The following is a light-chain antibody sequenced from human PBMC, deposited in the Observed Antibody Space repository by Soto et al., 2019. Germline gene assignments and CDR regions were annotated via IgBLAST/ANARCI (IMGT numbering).Light chain of an antibody. CDR2: EVS. Sequence: QSALTQPASVSGSPGQSITISCTGTSSDVGGYNYVSWHQQHPGKAPKLMIFEVSYRPSGVSDRFSGSKSGNTASLTISGPQADDEADYYCSSNTRSSLYVFGTGTKVTVL. V-gene: IGLV2-14*01. CDR1: SSDVGGYNY. CDR3: SSNTRSSLYV. J-gene: IGLJ1*01.